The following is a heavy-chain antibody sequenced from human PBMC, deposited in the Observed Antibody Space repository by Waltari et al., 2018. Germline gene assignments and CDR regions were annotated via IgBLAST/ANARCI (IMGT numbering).Heavy chain of an antibody. CDR2: IKGDGSGR. CDR3: ARDAMRGGDFDY. J-gene: IGHJ4*02. V-gene: IGHV3-7*01. D-gene: IGHD3-16*01. CDR1: GFSFSIFY. Sequence: EVQLVESGGGLVQPGGPLRLSCAASGFSFSIFYRGWVRQARGRGLDWVANIKGDGSGRNAGESVKGRFTISRANAKKSLYLQFNSLSADDTAVYYCARDAMRGGDFDYGGQGTLVTVSS.